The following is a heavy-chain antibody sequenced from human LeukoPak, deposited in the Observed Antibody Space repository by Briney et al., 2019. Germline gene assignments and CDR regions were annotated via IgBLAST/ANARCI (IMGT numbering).Heavy chain of an antibody. CDR2: INPNSGGT. V-gene: IGHV1-2*02. CDR1: GYTFTGYY. CDR3: ARDAPGYSSGWYMGDY. D-gene: IGHD6-19*01. Sequence: ASVKVSCKASGYTFTGYYMHWVRQAPGQGLEWMGWINPNSGGTNYAQKFQGRVTMTRDTSISTAYMELSRLRSDDTAVYYCARDAPGYSSGWYMGDYWGQGTLVTVSS. J-gene: IGHJ4*02.